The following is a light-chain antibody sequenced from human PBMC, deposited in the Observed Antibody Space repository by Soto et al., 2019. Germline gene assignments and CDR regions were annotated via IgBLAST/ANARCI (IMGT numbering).Light chain of an antibody. CDR1: PSIRSGY. V-gene: IGKV3-20*01. Sequence: EIVLKQSPGTLHLSPGERATLSCGAGPSIRSGYFAWYHQKTGQAPRLLIVGASSRATGIPDRFSVGGSGTDFTLTISRLEPEDFALYDCHQYGNSPLTFGGANTVEIK. J-gene: IGKJ4*01. CDR3: HQYGNSPLT. CDR2: GAS.